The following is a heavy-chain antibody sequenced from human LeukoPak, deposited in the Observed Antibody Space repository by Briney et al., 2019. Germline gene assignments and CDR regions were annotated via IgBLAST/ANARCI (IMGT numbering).Heavy chain of an antibody. J-gene: IGHJ4*02. Sequence: GGSLRLSCAASGFTFSSYGMHWVRQAPGKGLECVAVIWYDGSKEYLADSVKGRFTISRDNSKNTVYLQMNSLKTEDTAVYYCARVTGWSLFDCWGQGTLVTVSS. CDR1: GFTFSSYG. CDR2: IWYDGSKE. V-gene: IGHV3-33*01. CDR3: ARVTGWSLFDC. D-gene: IGHD2-15*01.